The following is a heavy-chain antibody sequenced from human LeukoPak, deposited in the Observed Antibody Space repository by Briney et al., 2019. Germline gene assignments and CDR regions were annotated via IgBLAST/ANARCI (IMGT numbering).Heavy chain of an antibody. J-gene: IGHJ6*02. CDR2: IYHSGST. V-gene: IGHV4-30-2*01. Sequence: SETLSLTCAVSGGSISSGCYSWSWIRQPPGKGLEWIGYIYHSGSTYYNPSLKSRVTISVDRSKNQFSLKLSSVTAADTAVYYCARDTHYGAGMDVWGQGTTVTVSS. D-gene: IGHD4-17*01. CDR3: ARDTHYGAGMDV. CDR1: GGSISSGCYS.